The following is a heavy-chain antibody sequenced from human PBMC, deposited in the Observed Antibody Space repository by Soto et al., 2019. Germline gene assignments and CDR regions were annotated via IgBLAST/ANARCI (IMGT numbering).Heavy chain of an antibody. D-gene: IGHD5-12*01. CDR2: ISSSSYI. CDR3: ARVGSDYDAFDI. J-gene: IGHJ3*02. CDR1: GFTFSSYS. V-gene: IGHV3-21*01. Sequence: GGSLRLSCAASGFTFSSYSMNWVRQAPGKGLEWVSSISSSSYIYYADSVKGRFTISRDNAKNSLYLQMNSLRAEDTAVYYCARVGSDYDAFDIWGQGTMVTVSS.